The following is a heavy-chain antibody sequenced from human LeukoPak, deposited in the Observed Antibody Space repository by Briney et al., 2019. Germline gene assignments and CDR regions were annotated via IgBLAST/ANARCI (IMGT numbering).Heavy chain of an antibody. D-gene: IGHD5-12*01. Sequence: SETLSLTCAVYGGSFSDYYWSWIRQPPGKGLEWIGYIYYSGSTYYNPSLKSRVTISVDTSKNQFSLKLSSVTAADTAVYYCARDRSAYDYPSHDYYYGMDVWGQGTTVTVSS. CDR3: ARDRSAYDYPSHDYYYGMDV. CDR1: GGSFSDYY. J-gene: IGHJ6*02. V-gene: IGHV4-30-4*01. CDR2: IYYSGST.